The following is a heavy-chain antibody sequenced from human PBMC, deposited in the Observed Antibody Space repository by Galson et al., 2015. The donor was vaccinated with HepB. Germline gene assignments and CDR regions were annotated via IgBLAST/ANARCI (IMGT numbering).Heavy chain of an antibody. CDR1: GDSVSSNSAA. V-gene: IGHV6-1*01. J-gene: IGHJ4*02. CDR2: TYYRSKWYN. D-gene: IGHD6-13*01. Sequence: CAISGDSVSSNSAAWNWIRQSPSRGLEWLGRTYYRSKWYNDYAVSVKSRITINPDTSKNQFSLQLNSVTPEDTAVYYCARARIAAAGIYTEFDYWGQGTLVTVSS. CDR3: ARARIAAAGIYTEFDY.